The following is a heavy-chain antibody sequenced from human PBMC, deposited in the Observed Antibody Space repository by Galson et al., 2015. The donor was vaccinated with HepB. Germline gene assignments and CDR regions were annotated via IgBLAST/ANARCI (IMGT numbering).Heavy chain of an antibody. V-gene: IGHV1-8*01. CDR1: GYTFTNYD. J-gene: IGHJ5*02. CDR3: ARGGWLDSSGFYLVDGLGP. Sequence: SVKVSCKASGYTFTNYDINWVRQASGQGLEWIGWVSPDSGKTGYAQKFQGRVMMTRDTSINTAYMEVGRLRSEDTAVYYCARGGWLDSSGFYLVDGLGPWGQGTLVTVSS. CDR2: VSPDSGKT. D-gene: IGHD3-3*01.